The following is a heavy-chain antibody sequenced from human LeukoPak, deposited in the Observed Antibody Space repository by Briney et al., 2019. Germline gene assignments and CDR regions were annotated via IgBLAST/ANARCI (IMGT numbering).Heavy chain of an antibody. D-gene: IGHD4-17*01. Sequence: GGSLRLSCAASGFTVSSNYMSWVRQAPGKGLEWVSVIYSGGNTYYADSVKGRFTISRDNSKNTLYLQMNSLRAEDTAVYYCAREGYGDYSFDYRGQGTLVTVSS. CDR2: IYSGGNT. CDR1: GFTVSSNY. CDR3: AREGYGDYSFDY. J-gene: IGHJ4*02. V-gene: IGHV3-66*01.